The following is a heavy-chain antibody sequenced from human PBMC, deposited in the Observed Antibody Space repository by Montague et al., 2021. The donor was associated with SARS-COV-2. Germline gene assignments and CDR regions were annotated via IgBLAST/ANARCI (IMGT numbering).Heavy chain of an antibody. Sequence: SETLSLTCTVSGGSVNSGSYSWDWIRQPPGKGLEWIGGSRYGGTSYYNPSLKSRVTISIDTSKNQCSLKMTAVTAADTAVYFGARQDIQLRFDLWGRGTLVTVSS. J-gene: IGHJ2*01. CDR2: SRYGGTS. CDR1: GGSVNSGSYS. CDR3: ARQDIQLRFDL. D-gene: IGHD1-1*01. V-gene: IGHV4-39*01.